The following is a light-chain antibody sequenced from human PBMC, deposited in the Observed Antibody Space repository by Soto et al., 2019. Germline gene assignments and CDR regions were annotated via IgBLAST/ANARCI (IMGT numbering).Light chain of an antibody. CDR3: QHYNSSSYT. Sequence: DIQMTPSPSTPSASVGDRVTITCRASQSISSWLAWYQQRPGKPPKLLIYKASSLESGVPSRFSGSGSGTEFTLTIRSLQPDDFATYYCQHYNSSSYTFGQGTKLEIK. V-gene: IGKV1-5*03. CDR2: KAS. CDR1: QSISSW. J-gene: IGKJ2*01.